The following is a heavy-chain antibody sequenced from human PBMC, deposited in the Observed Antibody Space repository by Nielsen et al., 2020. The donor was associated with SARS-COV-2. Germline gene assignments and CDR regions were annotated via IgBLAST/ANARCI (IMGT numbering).Heavy chain of an antibody. V-gene: IGHV3-21*04. CDR1: GFTFSSYG. J-gene: IGHJ5*02. CDR3: AREAGRCSGGDCYFWFDP. D-gene: IGHD2-15*01. Sequence: GGSLRLSCAASGFTFSSYGMHWVRQAPGKGLEWVSSISSSSSYIYYADSVKGRFTISRDNAKNSLYLQMSSLRVEDTAVFYCAREAGRCSGGDCYFWFDPWGQGTLVTVSS. CDR2: ISSSSSYI.